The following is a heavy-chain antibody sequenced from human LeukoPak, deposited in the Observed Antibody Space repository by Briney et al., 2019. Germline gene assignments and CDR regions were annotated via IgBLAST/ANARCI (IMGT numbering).Heavy chain of an antibody. V-gene: IGHV4-59*01. CDR3: ARGRNDNGGMFFDS. CDR2: ISHSGYT. CDR1: GDSMRSFY. D-gene: IGHD4-23*01. J-gene: IGHJ5*01. Sequence: PSETLSLTCTVSGDSMRSFYWGWIRQAPGKGLEWIGFISHSGYTSYSPSLKCRVAISVDTSKRHFSLRLSSMTAADTAIYYCARGRNDNGGMFFDSWAQGNLVTVSS.